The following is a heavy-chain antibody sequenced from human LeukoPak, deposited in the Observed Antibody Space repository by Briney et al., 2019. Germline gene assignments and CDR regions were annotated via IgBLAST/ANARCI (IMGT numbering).Heavy chain of an antibody. CDR1: GFTFSSYG. CDR3: AGAQPGYSSGGNWFDP. CDR2: IWYDGSNK. V-gene: IGHV3-33*01. Sequence: GRSLRLSCAASGFTFSSYGMHWVRQAPGKGLEWVAVIWYDGSNKYYADSVKGRFTISRDNSKNTLYLQMNSLRADDTAVYYCAGAQPGYSSGGNWFDPWGQGTLVTVSS. D-gene: IGHD6-19*01. J-gene: IGHJ5*02.